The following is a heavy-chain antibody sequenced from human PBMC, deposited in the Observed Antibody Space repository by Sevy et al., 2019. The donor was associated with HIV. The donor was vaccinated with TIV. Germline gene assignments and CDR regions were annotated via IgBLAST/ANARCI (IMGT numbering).Heavy chain of an antibody. Sequence: ASVKVSYKVSGYTLTQLSMHWVRQAPGKGLEWMGTFDPEDGETIYAQKFQGRVTMTEDTSTDTAYMELSSLRSEDTAVFYCAVTKDYYDNSAYPFDYWGQGTLVTVSS. CDR1: GYTLTQLS. J-gene: IGHJ4*02. CDR2: FDPEDGET. D-gene: IGHD3-22*01. CDR3: AVTKDYYDNSAYPFDY. V-gene: IGHV1-24*01.